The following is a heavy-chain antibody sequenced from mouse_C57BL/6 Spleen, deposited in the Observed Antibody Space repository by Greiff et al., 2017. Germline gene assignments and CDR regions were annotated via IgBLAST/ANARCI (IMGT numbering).Heavy chain of an antibody. V-gene: IGHV1-15*01. J-gene: IGHJ3*01. CDR2: IDPETGGT. D-gene: IGHD2-2*01. Sequence: VQLQQSGAELVRPGASVTLSCKASGYTFTDYEMHWVKQTPVHGLEWIGAIDPETGGTAYNQKFKGMAILTADKSSSTAYMELRSLTSEDSAVYYCTRWGYGYDGFAYWGQGTLVTVSA. CDR3: TRWGYGYDGFAY. CDR1: GYTFTDYE.